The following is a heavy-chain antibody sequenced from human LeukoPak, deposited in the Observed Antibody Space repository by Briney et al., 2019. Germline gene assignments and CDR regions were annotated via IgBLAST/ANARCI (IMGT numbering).Heavy chain of an antibody. J-gene: IGHJ4*02. Sequence: PSETLSLTCTVSGGSIRRSIYHWGWIRQPPRKGLEWIGSIYHSGSTYYNPSLKSRVTISVDTSNNQFSLKLSSVTAADTAVYYCARLPLCSGGSCYSGGFDYWGQGTLVTVSS. D-gene: IGHD2-15*01. CDR2: IYHSGST. CDR3: ARLPLCSGGSCYSGGFDY. V-gene: IGHV4-39*01. CDR1: GGSIRRSIYH.